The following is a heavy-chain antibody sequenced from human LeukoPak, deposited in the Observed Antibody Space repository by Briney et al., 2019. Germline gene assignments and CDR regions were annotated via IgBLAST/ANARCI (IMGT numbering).Heavy chain of an antibody. V-gene: IGHV1-8*03. D-gene: IGHD1-1*01. Sequence: GASVKVSCKASGYTFTNYHINWVRQATGQGLEWMGWINPNNGDSGFAQKFQGRVTITRDTAMTTAYMELSSLTSEDTAIYFCARTTSFTASDYDYWGQGTLVTVSS. CDR1: GYTFTNYH. J-gene: IGHJ4*02. CDR3: ARTTSFTASDYDY. CDR2: INPNNGDS.